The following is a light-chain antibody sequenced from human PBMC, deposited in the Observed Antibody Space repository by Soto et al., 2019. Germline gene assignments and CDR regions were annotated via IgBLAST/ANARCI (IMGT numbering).Light chain of an antibody. Sequence: SYELTQPPSGSVSPGQTARITCSGDALPKQYAYWYQQKPGQAPVLVIYKDSERPSGIPERFSGSSSGTTVTLTISGVQAEDEADYYCQSADSSGTLGVFGTGTQLTVL. V-gene: IGLV3-25*02. CDR3: QSADSSGTLGV. J-gene: IGLJ7*01. CDR2: KDS. CDR1: ALPKQY.